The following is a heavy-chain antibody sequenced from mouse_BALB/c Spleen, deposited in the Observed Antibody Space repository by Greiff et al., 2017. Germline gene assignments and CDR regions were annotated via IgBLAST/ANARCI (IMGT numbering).Heavy chain of an antibody. CDR1: GYTFTSYW. Sequence: QVQLQQPGAELVRPGASVKLSCKASGYTFTSYWINWVKQRPGQGLEWIGNIYPSDSYTNYNQKFKDKATLTVDKSSSTAYMQLSSPTSEDSAVYYCTSYDYDGVAFDYWGQGTTLTVSS. CDR2: IYPSDSYT. V-gene: IGHV1-69*02. D-gene: IGHD2-4*01. J-gene: IGHJ2*01. CDR3: TSYDYDGVAFDY.